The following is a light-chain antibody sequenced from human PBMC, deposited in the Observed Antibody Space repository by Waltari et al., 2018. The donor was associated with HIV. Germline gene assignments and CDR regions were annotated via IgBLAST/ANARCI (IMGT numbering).Light chain of an antibody. Sequence: QSVLTQPPSASGTPGQRVIISCAGISSNIGSNPVSWFQHLPGTAPKFIIYMNEPRPSGVPDLFSGSKSGTSASLAIRGLRSEDEADYYCAAWDASLSRWVFGGGTKLTVL. CDR1: SSNIGSNP. CDR2: MNE. J-gene: IGLJ3*02. V-gene: IGLV1-47*01. CDR3: AAWDASLSRWV.